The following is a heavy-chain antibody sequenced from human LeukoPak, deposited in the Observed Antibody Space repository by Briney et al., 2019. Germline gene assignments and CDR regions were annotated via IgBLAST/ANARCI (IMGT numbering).Heavy chain of an antibody. CDR1: GGSISSYY. D-gene: IGHD4-17*01. J-gene: IGHJ6*02. Sequence: ASETLSLTCTVSGGSISSYYWSWIRQPAGKGLEWIGRIYTSGSTNYNPSLKSRVTMSVDASKNQFSLKLSSVTAADTAVYYCARGGDSYYYYYGMDVWGQGTTVTVSS. V-gene: IGHV4-4*07. CDR2: IYTSGST. CDR3: ARGGDSYYYYYGMDV.